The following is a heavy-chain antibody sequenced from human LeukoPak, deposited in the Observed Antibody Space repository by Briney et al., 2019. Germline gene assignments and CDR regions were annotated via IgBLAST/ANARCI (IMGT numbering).Heavy chain of an antibody. D-gene: IGHD3-3*01. CDR3: APDWRFCRDEGCLGT. Sequence: SETLSLTCIVSGGSITTNRWSWVRLTPGRGLEWIGYIHHSGSTDYNPSLKSRLTIPVDTSKSQFSLRLTSVTAADTAVYYCAPDWRFCRDEGCLGTWGQGTLVTVSS. CDR1: GGSITTNR. J-gene: IGHJ4*02. V-gene: IGHV4-59*01. CDR2: IHHSGST.